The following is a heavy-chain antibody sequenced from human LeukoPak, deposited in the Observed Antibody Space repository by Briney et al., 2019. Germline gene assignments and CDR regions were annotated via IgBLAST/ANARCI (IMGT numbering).Heavy chain of an antibody. CDR1: GFSLSTSGVG. CDR3: AHRRMAYYDILTGYVPQGFDP. D-gene: IGHD3-9*01. CDR2: IYWNDDK. Sequence: ESGPTLVKPTQTLTLTCTFSGFSLSTSGVGVGWIRQPPGKALEWLALIYWNDDKRYSPSLKSRLTITKDTSKNQVVFTMTNMDPVDTATYYCAHRRMAYYDILTGYVPQGFDPWGQGTLVTVSS. J-gene: IGHJ5*02. V-gene: IGHV2-5*01.